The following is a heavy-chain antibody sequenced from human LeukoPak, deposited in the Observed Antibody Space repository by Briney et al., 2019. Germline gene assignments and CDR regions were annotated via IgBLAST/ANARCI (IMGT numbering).Heavy chain of an antibody. V-gene: IGHV4-61*01. J-gene: IGHJ3*02. Sequence: PSETLSLTCAVSGYSISSGYYWGWIRQPPGKGLEWIGYIYYSGSTNYNPSLKSRVTISVDTSKNQFSLKLSSVTAADTAVYYCARDPSGYHIDAFDIWGQGTMVTVSS. CDR3: ARDPSGYHIDAFDI. CDR1: GYSISSGYY. CDR2: IYYSGST. D-gene: IGHD3-3*01.